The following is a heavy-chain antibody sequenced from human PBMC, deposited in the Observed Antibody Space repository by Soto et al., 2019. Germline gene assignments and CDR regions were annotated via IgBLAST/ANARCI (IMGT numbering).Heavy chain of an antibody. CDR2: IRSKAYGGTT. CDR3: NTYAGPEYNWNFWDV. V-gene: IGHV3-49*04. D-gene: IGHD1-7*01. J-gene: IGHJ6*02. CDR1: GFTFGDYA. Sequence: GGSLRLSCTASGFTFGDYAMSWVRQAPGKGLEWVGFIRSKAYGGTTEYAASVKGRFTISRDDSKSIAYLQMNSLKTEDTAVYYCNTYAGPEYNWNFWDVWGQGTTVTVSS.